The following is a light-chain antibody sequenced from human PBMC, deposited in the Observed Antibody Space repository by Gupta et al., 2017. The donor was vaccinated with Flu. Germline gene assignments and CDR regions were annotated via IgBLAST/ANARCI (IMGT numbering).Light chain of an antibody. Sequence: NSNVGGYNYVSWYQQYPGKAPKLMIFDVSRRPSGVPDRFSGSKSGNTASLTITGLQAEDEADYYGCSYAGSYTGVFGGGTKVTVL. J-gene: IGLJ3*02. V-gene: IGLV2-11*01. CDR3: CSYAGSYTGV. CDR2: DVS. CDR1: NSNVGGYNY.